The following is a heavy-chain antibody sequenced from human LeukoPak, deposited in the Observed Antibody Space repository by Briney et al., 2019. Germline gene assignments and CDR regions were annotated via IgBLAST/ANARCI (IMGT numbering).Heavy chain of an antibody. J-gene: IGHJ4*02. D-gene: IGHD3-9*01. CDR1: GFTFSSYG. CDR2: ISGSGGST. V-gene: IGHV3-23*01. Sequence: PGGSLRLSCAASGFTFSSYGMSWVRQAPGKGLEWVSAISGSGGSTYYADSVKGRFTISRDNSKNTLYLQMNSLRAEDTAVYYCAKDKDDILTGYYLYWGQGTLVTVSS. CDR3: AKDKDDILTGYYLY.